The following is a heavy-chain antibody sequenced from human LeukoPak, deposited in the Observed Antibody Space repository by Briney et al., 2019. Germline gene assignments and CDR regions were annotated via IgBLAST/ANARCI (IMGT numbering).Heavy chain of an antibody. J-gene: IGHJ4*02. CDR3: AKDLYRGSGSYLQHQVDY. D-gene: IGHD3-10*01. V-gene: IGHV3-30*02. CDR1: GFTFSSYG. Sequence: PGGSLRLSCAASGFTFSSYGMHWVRQAPGKGLEWVAFIRYDGSNKYYADSVKGRFTISRDNSKNTLYLQMNSLRAEDTAVYYCAKDLYRGSGSYLQHQVDYWGQGTLVTVSS. CDR2: IRYDGSNK.